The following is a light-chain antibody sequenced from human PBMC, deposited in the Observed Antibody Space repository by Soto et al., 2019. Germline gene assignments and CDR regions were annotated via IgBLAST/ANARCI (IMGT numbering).Light chain of an antibody. Sequence: DIQMTQSPSSLSASVGDRVTITCRASQIISTYLNWYQQRAGLAPRLLIYAASSLQSGVPPRFSGSGSGTDFTLTISSLQPEDFATYFCQQTYSAPPMFGQGTKVEIK. V-gene: IGKV1-39*01. CDR2: AAS. CDR3: QQTYSAPPM. J-gene: IGKJ1*01. CDR1: QIISTY.